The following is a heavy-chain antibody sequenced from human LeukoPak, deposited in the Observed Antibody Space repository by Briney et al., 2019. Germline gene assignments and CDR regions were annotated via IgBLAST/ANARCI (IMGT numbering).Heavy chain of an antibody. Sequence: PGGSLRLSCAASGFTFSSYSMNWVRQAPGKGLEWVSSISSSSSYIYYADSVKGRFTISRDNAKNSLYLQMNSLRAEDTAVYYCAKGDGKDSASYYTNWGQGTLVTVSS. V-gene: IGHV3-21*01. D-gene: IGHD1-26*01. J-gene: IGHJ4*02. CDR2: ISSSSSYI. CDR3: AKGDGKDSASYYTN. CDR1: GFTFSSYS.